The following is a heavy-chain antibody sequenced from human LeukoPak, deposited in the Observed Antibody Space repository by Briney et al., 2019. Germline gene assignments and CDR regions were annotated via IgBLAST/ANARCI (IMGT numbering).Heavy chain of an antibody. CDR3: ANLPGTYESSNY. D-gene: IGHD3-3*01. V-gene: IGHV3-30*18. CDR1: GFTFSSYG. Sequence: GRSLRLSCAASGFTFSSYGMHWVRQAPGKGLEWVAVISYDGSNKYYADSVKGRFTISRDNSKSTLYLQMNSLRAEDTAVYYCANLPGTYESSNYWGQGTLVTVSS. J-gene: IGHJ4*02. CDR2: ISYDGSNK.